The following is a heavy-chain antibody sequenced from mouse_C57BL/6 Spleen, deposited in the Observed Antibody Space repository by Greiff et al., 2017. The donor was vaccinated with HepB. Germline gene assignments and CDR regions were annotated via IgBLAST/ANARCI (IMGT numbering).Heavy chain of an antibody. D-gene: IGHD2-4*01. CDR1: GYSITSGYY. CDR2: ISYDGSN. Sequence: EVKVEESGPGLVKPSQSLSLTCSVTGYSITSGYYWNWIRQFPGNKLEWMGYISYDGSNNYNPSLKNRISITRDTSKNQFFLKLNSVTTEDTATYYCARDGDYDVAWFAYWGQGTLVTVSA. V-gene: IGHV3-6*01. CDR3: ARDGDYDVAWFAY. J-gene: IGHJ3*01.